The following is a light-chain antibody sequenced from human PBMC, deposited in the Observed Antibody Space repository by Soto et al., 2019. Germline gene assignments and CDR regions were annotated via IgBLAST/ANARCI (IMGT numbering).Light chain of an antibody. CDR1: FSDIGSYNL. CDR2: EDT. Sequence: QSVLTQPASVSGSPGQSITISCTGTFSDIGSYNLVSWYQQHPGKAPKLMIYEDTKRPSGVSNRFSGSKSGYTASLTISGLQAEDEAGYFCCSYAGSSTVVFGGGTKVTVL. CDR3: CSYAGSSTVV. J-gene: IGLJ2*01. V-gene: IGLV2-23*01.